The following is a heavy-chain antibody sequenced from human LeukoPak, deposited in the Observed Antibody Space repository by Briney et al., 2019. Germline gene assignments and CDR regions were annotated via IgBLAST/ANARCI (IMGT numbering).Heavy chain of an antibody. CDR1: GGSISSGGYY. V-gene: IGHV4-31*01. CDR3: ARGKKAAVY. Sequence: SETLSLTCTVSGGSISSGGYYWSWIRQHPGKGLEWIGYVYYSGSTYYNPSLKSPVTISVDTCKNKFSLKLSSVTAADTAVYYCARGKKAAVYWGQGTLVTVSS. CDR2: VYYSGST. J-gene: IGHJ4*02. D-gene: IGHD2-15*01.